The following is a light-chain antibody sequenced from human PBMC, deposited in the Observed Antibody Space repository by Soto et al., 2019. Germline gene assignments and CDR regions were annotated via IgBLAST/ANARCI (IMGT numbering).Light chain of an antibody. V-gene: IGLV7-43*01. Sequence: CASRSGAVTSAYYPSWFQQIPGQAPRALIYSISNIHSWTPARFSGSLLGGKAALTLSGVQPEDEAEYYCLLYYGGAWVFGGGTKLTVL. CDR3: LLYYGGAWV. J-gene: IGLJ3*02. CDR1: SGAVTSAYY. CDR2: SIS.